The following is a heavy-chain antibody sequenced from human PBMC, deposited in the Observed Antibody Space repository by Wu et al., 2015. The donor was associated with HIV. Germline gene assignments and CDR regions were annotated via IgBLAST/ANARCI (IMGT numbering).Heavy chain of an antibody. CDR3: ARDIRGTYYYDSSGYFSEYYYAMDV. CDR1: GYTFINYG. J-gene: IGHJ6*02. Sequence: QVQLVQSGAEVKKPGASVKVSCKASGYTFINYGISWVRQAPGQGLEWMGWISTYNGNTNHAQKVQGRVTMTTDRTTSTVYMELRSLRSDDTAVYYCARDIRGTYYYDSSGYFSEYYYAMDVWGQGTTVTVSS. D-gene: IGHD3-22*01. V-gene: IGHV1-18*01. CDR2: ISTYNGNT.